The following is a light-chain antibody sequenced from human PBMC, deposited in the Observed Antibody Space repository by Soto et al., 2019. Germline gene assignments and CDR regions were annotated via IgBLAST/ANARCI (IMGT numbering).Light chain of an antibody. J-gene: IGLJ2*01. CDR1: SSDVGSYNL. CDR3: CSYAGSSTFVV. Sequence: QSALTQPASVSGSPGQSITISCTGTSSDVGSYNLVSWYQQHPGKAPKLMIYEVSKRPSGVSNRFSGSKSCSTASLTISGRQAEDEADYYCCSYAGSSTFVVFGGGTKVTVL. V-gene: IGLV2-23*02. CDR2: EVS.